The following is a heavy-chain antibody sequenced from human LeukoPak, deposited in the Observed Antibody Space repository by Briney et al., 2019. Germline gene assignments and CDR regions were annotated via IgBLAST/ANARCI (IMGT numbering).Heavy chain of an antibody. CDR1: GGSFSGYY. CDR2: INHSGST. CDR3: ARLSGRGPSY. J-gene: IGHJ4*02. Sequence: PSETLSLTCAVYGGSFSGYYWSWIRQPPGKGLEWVGEINHSGSTNYNPSLKSRVTISVDTSKNQFSLKLSSVTAADTAVYYCARLSGRGPSYWGQGTLVTVSS. V-gene: IGHV4-34*01. D-gene: IGHD6-19*01.